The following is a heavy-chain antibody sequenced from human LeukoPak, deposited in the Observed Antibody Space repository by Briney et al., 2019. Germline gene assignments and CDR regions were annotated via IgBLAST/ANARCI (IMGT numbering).Heavy chain of an antibody. J-gene: IGHJ3*02. D-gene: IGHD5-12*01. CDR3: MVVTNAFDI. CDR1: GFTFSSYS. CDR2: ISSSSSTI. V-gene: IGHV3-48*04. Sequence: PGGSLRLSCAASGFTFSSYSMNWVRQAPGKGLEWVSYISSSSSTIYYADSVEGRFTISRDNAKNSLYLQMNSLRAEDTAVYYCMVVTNAFDIWGQGTMVTVSS.